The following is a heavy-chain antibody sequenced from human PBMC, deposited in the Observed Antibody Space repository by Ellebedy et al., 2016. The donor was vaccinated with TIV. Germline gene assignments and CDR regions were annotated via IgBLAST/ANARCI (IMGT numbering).Heavy chain of an antibody. Sequence: PGGSLRLSCKGSGYSFTSYWIGWVRQMPGKGLEWMGIIYPGDSDTRYSPSFQGQVTISADKSISTAYLQWSSLKALDTAMYYCVSYDSSGYYAFDIWGQGTMVTVSS. CDR3: VSYDSSGYYAFDI. V-gene: IGHV5-51*01. D-gene: IGHD3-22*01. CDR2: IYPGDSDT. J-gene: IGHJ3*02. CDR1: GYSFTSYW.